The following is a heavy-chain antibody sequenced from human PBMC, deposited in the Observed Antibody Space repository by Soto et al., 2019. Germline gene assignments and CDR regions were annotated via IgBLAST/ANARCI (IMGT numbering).Heavy chain of an antibody. CDR1: GYSFTSYW. CDR2: IYPGDSDT. D-gene: IGHD6-13*01. Sequence: EVQLVQSGAEVKKPGESLKISCKGSGYSFTSYWIGWVRQMPGKGLEWMGIIYPGDSDTRYSPSFQGQVTISADKSISTAYLQWSSLKASDTAMYYCARRRGSSSWYARGSSPIFDYWGQGTLVTVSS. CDR3: ARRRGSSSWYARGSSPIFDY. V-gene: IGHV5-51*03. J-gene: IGHJ4*02.